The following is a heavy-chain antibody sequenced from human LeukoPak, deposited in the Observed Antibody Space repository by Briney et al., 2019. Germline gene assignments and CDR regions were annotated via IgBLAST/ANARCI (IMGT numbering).Heavy chain of an antibody. J-gene: IGHJ4*02. CDR1: GFTFTSYG. CDR3: AKDRLYDYDSSGYHDY. Sequence: PGGSLRLSCTASGFTFTSYGMHWVRQAPGKGLEWVAFVRYDGKIKYYADSVKGRFTVSRDNSKNTLYLQMHNLRAEDTAVYYCAKDRLYDYDSSGYHDYWGQGTLVTVSS. D-gene: IGHD3-22*01. V-gene: IGHV3-30*02. CDR2: VRYDGKIK.